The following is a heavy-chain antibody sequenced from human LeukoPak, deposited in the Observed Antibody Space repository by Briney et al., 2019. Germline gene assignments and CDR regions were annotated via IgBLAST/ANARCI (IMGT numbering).Heavy chain of an antibody. J-gene: IGHJ4*02. V-gene: IGHV3-30*02. CDR1: GFTFSGYG. Sequence: TGGSLRLSCVASGFTFSGYGMHWVRQAPGKGLEWVAFIRLDGNSKYYADSVKGRFTVSRDNSKNTLYLQMNIPRTEDTAFYYCAKDTGGNQCHYWGQGTLVTVSS. D-gene: IGHD3-16*01. CDR2: IRLDGNSK. CDR3: AKDTGGNQCHY.